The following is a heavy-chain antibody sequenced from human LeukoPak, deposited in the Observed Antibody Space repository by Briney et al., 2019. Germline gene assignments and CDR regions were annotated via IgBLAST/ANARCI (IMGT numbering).Heavy chain of an antibody. V-gene: IGHV4-59*01. J-gene: IGHJ6*02. CDR3: ARGYRGYLYNYYYYYGMDV. Sequence: SETLSLTCTVSGGSISSYYWSWIRQPPGKGLEWIGYIYYSGSTNYNPSLKSRVTISVDTSKNQFSLKLSSVTAADTAVYYCARGYRGYLYNYYYYYGMDVWGQGTTVTVSS. CDR1: GGSISSYY. CDR2: IYYSGST. D-gene: IGHD5-12*01.